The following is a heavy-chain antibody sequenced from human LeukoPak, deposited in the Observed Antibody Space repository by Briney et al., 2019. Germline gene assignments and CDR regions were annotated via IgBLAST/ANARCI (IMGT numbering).Heavy chain of an antibody. CDR2: IRSKAYGGTT. Sequence: GGSLRLSCTASGFTFGDYAMSWVRQAPGKGLEWVGFIRSKAYGGTTEYAASVKGRFTISRDDSKSIAYLQMNSLKTEDTAVYYCTTTVVPAADDAFDIWGQGTMVAVSS. V-gene: IGHV3-49*04. CDR1: GFTFGDYA. D-gene: IGHD2-2*01. CDR3: TTTVVPAADDAFDI. J-gene: IGHJ3*02.